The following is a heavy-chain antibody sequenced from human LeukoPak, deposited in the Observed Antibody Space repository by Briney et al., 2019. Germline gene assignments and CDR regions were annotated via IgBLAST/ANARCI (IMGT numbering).Heavy chain of an antibody. Sequence: SVKVSCKASGGTFSSYAISWVRQAPGQGLEWMGGIIPIFGTANYAQKFQGRVTITADESTSTAYMELSSLRSEDTAVYYCARTEYQLLSPFDPWGQGTLVTVSS. CDR3: ARTEYQLLSPFDP. J-gene: IGHJ5*02. V-gene: IGHV1-69*13. CDR2: IIPIFGTA. CDR1: GGTFSSYA. D-gene: IGHD2-2*01.